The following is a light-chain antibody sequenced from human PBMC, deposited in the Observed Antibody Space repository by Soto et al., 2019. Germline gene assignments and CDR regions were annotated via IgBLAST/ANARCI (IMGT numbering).Light chain of an antibody. CDR1: QSVSNY. Sequence: EIVLTQSPATQSLSPGERATLSCRASQSVSNYLAWYLHKPGQAPGLLIYDASNRATGITDRFSGSGSGKDFALTISRIEPEDFAAYYCQQRSNWPRTFGQGTKVDIK. CDR2: DAS. CDR3: QQRSNWPRT. J-gene: IGKJ1*01. V-gene: IGKV3-11*01.